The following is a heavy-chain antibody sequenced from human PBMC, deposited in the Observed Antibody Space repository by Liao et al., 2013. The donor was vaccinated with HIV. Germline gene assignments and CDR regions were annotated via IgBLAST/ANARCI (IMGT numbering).Heavy chain of an antibody. V-gene: IGHV4-4*07. D-gene: IGHD3-3*01. CDR1: GGSISSYY. Sequence: QVQLQESGPGLVKPSETLSLTCTVSGGSISSYYWSWIRQPAGKGLEWIGRIYTRGSTNYNPSLKSRVTISVDTSKNQFSLKLSSVTAADTAVYFCARDLAHYDFLAWGQGTPGSPSPQ. CDR3: ARDLAHYDFLA. CDR2: IYTRGST. J-gene: IGHJ5*02.